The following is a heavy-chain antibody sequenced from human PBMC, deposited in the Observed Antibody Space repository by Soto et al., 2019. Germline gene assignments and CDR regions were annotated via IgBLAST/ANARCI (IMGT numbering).Heavy chain of an antibody. D-gene: IGHD6-19*01. CDR3: ARREQWLENFDY. CDR2: INPNSGDT. V-gene: IGHV1-2*02. Sequence: ASVKVSCKTSGYTFTGYYIHWIRQAPGQGLEWMGWINPNSGDTNYSQDFQGRVTMTSDTSFTTAYVELTRLRSDDTAVYYCARREQWLENFDYWGQGTLVTVSS. CDR1: GYTFTGYY. J-gene: IGHJ4*02.